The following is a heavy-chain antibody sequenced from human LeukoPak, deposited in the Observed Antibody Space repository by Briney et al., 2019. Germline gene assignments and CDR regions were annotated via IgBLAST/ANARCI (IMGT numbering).Heavy chain of an antibody. D-gene: IGHD6-13*01. Sequence: GGSLRLSCAPSGFTFSSYAMSWVRQAPGKGLEWVSAISGSGGSTYYADSVKGRFTISRDNSKNTLYLQMNSLRAEDTAVYYCAAAGTFISYFDYWGQGTLVTVPS. J-gene: IGHJ4*02. CDR1: GFTFSSYA. CDR2: ISGSGGST. V-gene: IGHV3-23*01. CDR3: AAAGTFISYFDY.